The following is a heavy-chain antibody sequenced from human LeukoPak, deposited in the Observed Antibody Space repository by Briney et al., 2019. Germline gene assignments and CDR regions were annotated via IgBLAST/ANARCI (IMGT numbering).Heavy chain of an antibody. CDR1: GYTFTNYG. D-gene: IGHD6-19*01. J-gene: IGHJ1*01. CDR3: ATSSGGGHSQH. Sequence: GASVKVSCKASGYTFTNYGISWVRQAPGQGLEWMGWISAYNGNTNYAQKFQGRVTMTTDTSTSTAYMELRSLRSDDTAVYYCATSSGGGHSQHWGQGTLVTVSS. CDR2: ISAYNGNT. V-gene: IGHV1-18*01.